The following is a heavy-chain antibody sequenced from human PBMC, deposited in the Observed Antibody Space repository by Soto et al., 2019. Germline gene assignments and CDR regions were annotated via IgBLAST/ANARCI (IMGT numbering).Heavy chain of an antibody. CDR1: GYTFTTYD. CDR3: ARGNKLTGYYEMDV. V-gene: IGHV1-8*01. D-gene: IGHD2-15*01. CDR2: MNPNSGNR. J-gene: IGHJ6*02. Sequence: VASVKVSCKAYGYTFTTYDINWVRQATGQRLEWMGWMNPNSGNRGYAQKFHGRVTMTRDTSIGTAYMELSSLRSEDTAVYYCARGNKLTGYYEMDVSGQGTTVTVSS.